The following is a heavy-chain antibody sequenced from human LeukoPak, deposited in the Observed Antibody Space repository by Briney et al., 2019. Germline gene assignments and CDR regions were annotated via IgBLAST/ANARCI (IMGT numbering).Heavy chain of an antibody. D-gene: IGHD3-3*01. CDR1: GGTFSSYA. V-gene: IGHV1-2*02. CDR2: INPNSGGT. Sequence: ASVKVSCKASGGTFSSYAIIWVRQAPGQGLEWMGWINPNSGGTNYAQKFQGRVTMTRDTSISTAYMELSRLRSDDTAVYYCARGANYDFWSGSYYTGAFDIWGQGTMVTVSS. CDR3: ARGANYDFWSGSYYTGAFDI. J-gene: IGHJ3*02.